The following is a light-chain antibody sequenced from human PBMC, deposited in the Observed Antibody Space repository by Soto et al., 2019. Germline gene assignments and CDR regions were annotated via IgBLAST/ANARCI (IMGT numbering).Light chain of an antibody. V-gene: IGLV2-8*01. CDR3: SSYAGSNGVV. Sequence: QSALTQAPSASGSPGQSVTISCTGTSSDVGGYNYVSWYQQHPGKAPKLMIYDVSKRPSGVPDRFSGSKSGNTASRTVSGLQAEDEADYYCSSYAGSNGVVFGGGTQVTVL. CDR2: DVS. J-gene: IGLJ2*01. CDR1: SSDVGGYNY.